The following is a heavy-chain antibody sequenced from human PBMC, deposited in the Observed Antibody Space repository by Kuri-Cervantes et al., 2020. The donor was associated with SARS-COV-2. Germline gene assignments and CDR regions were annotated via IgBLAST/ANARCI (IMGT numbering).Heavy chain of an antibody. CDR1: GYTFTSYD. CDR2: MNPNSGNT. V-gene: IGHV1-8*01. J-gene: IGHJ6*02. CDR3: AKDLANCSGGSCYLGGLVYGMDV. Sequence: ASVKVSCKASGYTFTSYDINWVRQATGQGLEWMGWMNPNSGNTGYAQKFQGRVTMTRNTSISTAYMELSSLRSEDTALYYCAKDLANCSGGSCYLGGLVYGMDVWGQGTTVTVSS. D-gene: IGHD2-15*01.